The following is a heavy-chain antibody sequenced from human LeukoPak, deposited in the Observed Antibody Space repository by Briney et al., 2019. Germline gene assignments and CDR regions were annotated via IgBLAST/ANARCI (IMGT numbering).Heavy chain of an antibody. D-gene: IGHD6-13*01. CDR2: INAGSGNT. Sequence: ASVKVSCKASGYTFTSYTMHWVRQAPGQRLEWMGWINAGSGNTKYSQKFQGRVTITRDTSASTAYMELSSLRSEDTAVYYCARFPGIAAAGGHWGQGTLVTVSS. CDR1: GYTFTSYT. J-gene: IGHJ4*02. V-gene: IGHV1-3*01. CDR3: ARFPGIAAAGGH.